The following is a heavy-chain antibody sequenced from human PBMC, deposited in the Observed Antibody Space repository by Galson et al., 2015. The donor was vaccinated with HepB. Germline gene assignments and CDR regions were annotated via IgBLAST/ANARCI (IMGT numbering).Heavy chain of an antibody. D-gene: IGHD2-2*01. CDR3: GKGGEVVHGYYYMDV. CDR1: GFTFSSYA. V-gene: IGHV3-23*01. CDR2: ISGSGGST. J-gene: IGHJ6*03. Sequence: SLRLSCAASGFTFSSYAMNWVRQAQGKGLEWVSAISGSGGSTYYADSVKGRFTISRDNSKNTLYLQMNSLRAEDTAVYYCGKGGEVVHGYYYMDVWGKGTTVTVSS.